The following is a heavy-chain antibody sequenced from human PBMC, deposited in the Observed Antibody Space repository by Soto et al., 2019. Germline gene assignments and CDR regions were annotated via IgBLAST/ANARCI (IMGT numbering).Heavy chain of an antibody. CDR2: IYYGGST. D-gene: IGHD5-12*01. CDR1: VVSVSSGSYY. Sequence: SETLSLTCTVSVVSVSSGSYYCNWIRQPPGKGLEWIGYIYYGGSTNYNPSLKSRVTISVDTSKNQFSLKLSSVTAADTAVYYCAREADIHDMEVWGQGTTVTVSS. J-gene: IGHJ6*01. V-gene: IGHV4-61*01. CDR3: AREADIHDMEV.